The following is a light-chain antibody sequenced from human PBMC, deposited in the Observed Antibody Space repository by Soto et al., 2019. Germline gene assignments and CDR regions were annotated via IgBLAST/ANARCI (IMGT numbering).Light chain of an antibody. V-gene: IGLV2-14*01. J-gene: IGLJ2*01. Sequence: QSALTQPASVSGSPGQSITSPCSGIDSDLWGYNFVSWYEVHPGKAPKLLIYELNKRPSGVSDRFSGSKSGSTASLTISGLRPEDDGDDYCSGALTRNSDLVVFGGGTKLTVL. CDR1: DSDLWGYNF. CDR2: ELN. CDR3: SGALTRNSDLVV.